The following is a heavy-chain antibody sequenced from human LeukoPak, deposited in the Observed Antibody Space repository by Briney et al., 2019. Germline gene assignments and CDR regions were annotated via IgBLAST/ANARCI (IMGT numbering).Heavy chain of an antibody. D-gene: IGHD3-22*01. V-gene: IGHV1-18*01. CDR3: ARALEVGMIVGGAFDI. CDR2: ISAYNGNT. CDR1: GYTFTSYG. Sequence: ASAKVSCKASGYTFTSYGISWVRQAPGQGLEWMGWISAYNGNTNYAQKLQGRATMTTDTSTSTAYMELRSLRSDDTAVYYCARALEVGMIVGGAFDIWGQGTMVTVSS. J-gene: IGHJ3*02.